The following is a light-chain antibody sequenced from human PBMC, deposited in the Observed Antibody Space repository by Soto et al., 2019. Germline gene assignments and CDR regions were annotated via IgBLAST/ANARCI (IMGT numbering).Light chain of an antibody. CDR1: SSDVGGYKY. V-gene: IGLV2-14*01. J-gene: IGLJ1*01. CDR3: SSYTRSSTLGV. Sequence: QSVLTQPASVSGSPGQSITISCTGNSSDVGGYKYVSWYQQHPGKAPKLTIFDVSNRPSGVSNRFSGSKSGNTASLTISGLQAEDEADYYCSSYTRSSTLGVFGTGTKLTVL. CDR2: DVS.